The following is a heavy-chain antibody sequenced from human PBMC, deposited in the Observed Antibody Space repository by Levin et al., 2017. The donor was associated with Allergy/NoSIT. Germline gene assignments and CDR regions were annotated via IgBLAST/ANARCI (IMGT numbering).Heavy chain of an antibody. CDR2: IYYSGST. CDR1: GGSISSYY. J-gene: IGHJ6*02. V-gene: IGHV4-59*01. CDR3: ARDSRYYGSGSYYYYYYGMDV. Sequence: SQTLSLTCTVSGGSISSYYWSWIRQPPGKGLEWIGYIYYSGSTNYNPSLKSRVTISVDTSKNQFSLKLSSVTAADTAVYYCARDSRYYGSGSYYYYYYGMDVWGQGTTVTVSS. D-gene: IGHD3-10*01.